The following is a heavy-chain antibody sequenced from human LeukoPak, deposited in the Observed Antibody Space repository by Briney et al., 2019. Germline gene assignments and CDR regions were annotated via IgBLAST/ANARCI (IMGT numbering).Heavy chain of an antibody. J-gene: IGHJ5*02. CDR3: ARVRDYDFWSGPNWFDP. Sequence: SETLSLTCAVYGGSFSGYYWSWIRQPPGNGLEWIGEINHSGSTNYNPSLKSRVTISVDTSKNQFSLKLSSVTAADTAVYYCARVRDYDFWSGPNWFDPWGQGTLVTVSS. D-gene: IGHD3-3*01. V-gene: IGHV4-34*01. CDR1: GGSFSGYY. CDR2: INHSGST.